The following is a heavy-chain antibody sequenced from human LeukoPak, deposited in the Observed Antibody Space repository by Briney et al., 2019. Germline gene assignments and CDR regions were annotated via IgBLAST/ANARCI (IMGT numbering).Heavy chain of an antibody. V-gene: IGHV4-34*01. J-gene: IGHJ5*02. Sequence: SETLSLTCAVYGGSFSGYYWSWIRQPPGKGLEWIGEINHSGSTNYNPSLKSRVTISVDTSKNQFSLKLSSVTAADTAVYYRARLGGSSSWYSGWFDPWGQGTLVTVSS. CDR3: ARLGGSSSWYSGWFDP. CDR1: GGSFSGYY. D-gene: IGHD6-13*01. CDR2: INHSGST.